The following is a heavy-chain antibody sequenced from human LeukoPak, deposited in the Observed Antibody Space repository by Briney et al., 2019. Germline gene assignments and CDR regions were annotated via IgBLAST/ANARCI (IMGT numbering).Heavy chain of an antibody. Sequence: GGSLRLSCAASGFTFSSYAMSWVRQAPGKGLEWVSAISGSGGSTYYADSVKGRFTISRDNSKNTLYLHMNSLRAEDTAVYYCAKVQLGYCSSTSCYDGFDAFDIWGQGTMVTVSS. D-gene: IGHD2-2*01. CDR1: GFTFSSYA. CDR2: ISGSGGST. CDR3: AKVQLGYCSSTSCYDGFDAFDI. J-gene: IGHJ3*02. V-gene: IGHV3-23*01.